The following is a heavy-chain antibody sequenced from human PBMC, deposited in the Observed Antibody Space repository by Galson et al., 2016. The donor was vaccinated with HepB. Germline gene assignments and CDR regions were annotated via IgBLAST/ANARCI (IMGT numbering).Heavy chain of an antibody. Sequence: QSGAEVKKPGESLKISCTASGYSFPNSWIGWVRQMPGRGLEWMGSIYLGASDTRYRPSFQGQVTISADTSITAASLQWSSLEASDTGMHYFALAYFSSSFYDYWGQGTLVTVSS. CDR2: IYLGASDT. J-gene: IGHJ4*02. D-gene: IGHD3-9*01. CDR1: GYSFPNSW. CDR3: ALAYFSSSFYDY. V-gene: IGHV5-51*01.